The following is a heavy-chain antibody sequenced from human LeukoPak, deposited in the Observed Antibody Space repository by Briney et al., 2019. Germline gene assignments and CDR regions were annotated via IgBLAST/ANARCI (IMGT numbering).Heavy chain of an antibody. CDR1: AFTLSSYW. V-gene: IGHV3-74*03. CDR3: AGEPATTFAFPI. Sequence: GGSLRLSCTASAFTLSSYWMHWVRHAPGKGLVWVSRVNSDASSTTYADSVKGRFTISRDNAKNTLYLQMNSLRAEDTAVYYCAGEPATTFAFPIWGQGTMVTVSS. CDR2: VNSDASST. J-gene: IGHJ3*02. D-gene: IGHD4-17*01.